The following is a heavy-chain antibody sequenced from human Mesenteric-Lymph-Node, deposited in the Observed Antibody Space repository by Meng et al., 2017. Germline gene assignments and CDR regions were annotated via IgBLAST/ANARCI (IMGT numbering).Heavy chain of an antibody. CDR3: ARAPSGYSSSWYFY. V-gene: IGHV1-46*01. J-gene: IGHJ4*02. CDR1: GYSFTNYY. CDR2: IRPSSGWP. Sequence: ASVKVSCKASGYSFTNYYIHWVRQAPGQGLEYMGIIRPSSGWPSSAPTFQGRLTMTRDTSTSTVYMELRSLRSDDTAVYYCARAPSGYSSSWYFYWGQGTLVTVSS. D-gene: IGHD6-13*01.